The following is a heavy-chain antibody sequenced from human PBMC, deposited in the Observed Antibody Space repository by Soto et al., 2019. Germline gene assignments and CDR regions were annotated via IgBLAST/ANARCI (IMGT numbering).Heavy chain of an antibody. J-gene: IGHJ6*02. CDR3: ATDEYYGSEINFYYYAMDV. Sequence: QVQLPESGPGLVKPSQTLFLTCTVSGVSISIGGYFWSWIRQHPGKGLEWIGHIYYNGSTFYNPSLKSRVTVSVDTSKNHFSLRLTAATAADTAVYFCATDEYYGSEINFYYYAMDVWGQGTTVTVSS. V-gene: IGHV4-31*03. CDR1: GVSISIGGYF. CDR2: IYYNGST. D-gene: IGHD3-10*01.